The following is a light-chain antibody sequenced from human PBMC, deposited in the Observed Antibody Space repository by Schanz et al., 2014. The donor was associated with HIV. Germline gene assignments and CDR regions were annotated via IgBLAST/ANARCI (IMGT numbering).Light chain of an antibody. J-gene: IGKJ1*01. CDR3: QQYHSYPLT. V-gene: IGKV3-15*01. CDR1: QNVNTN. CDR2: GAS. Sequence: EIVLTQSPATLSLSPGERATLSCRASQNVNTNLAWYQQKPGQPPRLLLYGASTRATGVPARFSGSGSGTDFTLTISNLQSEDSATYYCQQYHSYPLTFGHGTTVEVK.